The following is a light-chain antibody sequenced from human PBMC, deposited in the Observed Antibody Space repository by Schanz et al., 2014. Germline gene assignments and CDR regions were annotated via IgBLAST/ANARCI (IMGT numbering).Light chain of an antibody. CDR1: QSVSSN. J-gene: IGKJ1*01. V-gene: IGKV3-15*01. CDR3: QQRSNWPWT. Sequence: EIVMTQSPATLSVSPGERATLSCRAGQSVSSNLAWYQQKPGQAPRLLIYGASTRATGIPARFSGSGSGTEFTLTISSLEPEDFAVYYCQQRSNWPWTFGQGTKVEVK. CDR2: GAS.